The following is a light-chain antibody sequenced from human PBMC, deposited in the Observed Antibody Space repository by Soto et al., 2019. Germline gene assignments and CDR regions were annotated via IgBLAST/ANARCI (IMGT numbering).Light chain of an antibody. CDR2: EVS. CDR3: SSYAGSNNLV. Sequence: QSALTQPASVSGSPGQSVTFSCTGTSSDVGGYNFVSWYQQHPGKAPKLIIYEVSNRPSGVSNRFSGSKSGNTASLTVSGLQGEDEADYYCSSYAGSNNLVFGGGTKLTVL. J-gene: IGLJ2*01. CDR1: SSDVGGYNF. V-gene: IGLV2-8*01.